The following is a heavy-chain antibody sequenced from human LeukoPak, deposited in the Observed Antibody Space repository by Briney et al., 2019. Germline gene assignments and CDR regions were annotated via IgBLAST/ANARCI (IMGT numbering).Heavy chain of an antibody. CDR1: GFTFSSYG. Sequence: GGSLRLSCAASGFTFSSYGMHWVRQAPGKGPEWVAVIWYDGSNKYYADSVKGRFTISRDNSKNTLYLQMNSLRAEDTAVYFCARVRLDRSERNLDAFENWGQGTMVTVSS. J-gene: IGHJ3*02. D-gene: IGHD1-14*01. CDR3: ARVRLDRSERNLDAFEN. CDR2: IWYDGSNK. V-gene: IGHV3-33*01.